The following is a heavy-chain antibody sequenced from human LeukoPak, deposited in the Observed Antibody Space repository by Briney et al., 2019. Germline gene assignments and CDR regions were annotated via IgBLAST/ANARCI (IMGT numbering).Heavy chain of an antibody. Sequence: GGSLRLSCAASGFTFSSYAMHWVRQAPGKGLEWVAVISYDGSNKYYADPVKGRFTISRDNSKNTLYLQMNSLRAEDTAVYYCARDGIRYSGSYYYYGMDVWGQGTTVTVSS. J-gene: IGHJ6*02. CDR1: GFTFSSYA. CDR2: ISYDGSNK. V-gene: IGHV3-30-3*01. CDR3: ARDGIRYSGSYYYYGMDV. D-gene: IGHD1-26*01.